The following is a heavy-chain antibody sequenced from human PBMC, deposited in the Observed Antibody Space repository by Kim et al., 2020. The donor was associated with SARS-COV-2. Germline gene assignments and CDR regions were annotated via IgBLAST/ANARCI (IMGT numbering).Heavy chain of an antibody. Sequence: GGSLRLSCAASGFTFRTLSMHWVSQAPGKGLEWVAVISYDGSDKNYADSVKGRFTISRDNSKNTLYLQMNSLRAEEKAVYYCAKVGASGYYFDYWGQGAL. D-gene: IGHD3-10*01. CDR3: AKVGASGYYFDY. J-gene: IGHJ4*02. CDR1: GFTFRTLS. CDR2: ISYDGSDK. V-gene: IGHV3-30*18.